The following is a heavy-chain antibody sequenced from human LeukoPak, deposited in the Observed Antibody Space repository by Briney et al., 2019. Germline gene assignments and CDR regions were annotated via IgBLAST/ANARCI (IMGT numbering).Heavy chain of an antibody. CDR3: ARTMSSSWYVLEYYYYGMDV. J-gene: IGHJ6*02. Sequence: SGGSLRLSCAASGFTFSSCSMNWVRQAPGKGLEWVSSISSSSSYIYYADSVKGRFTISRDNAKNSLYLQMNSLRAEDTAVYYCARTMSSSWYVLEYYYYGMDVWGQGTTVTVSS. CDR1: GFTFSSCS. CDR2: ISSSSSYI. D-gene: IGHD6-13*01. V-gene: IGHV3-21*01.